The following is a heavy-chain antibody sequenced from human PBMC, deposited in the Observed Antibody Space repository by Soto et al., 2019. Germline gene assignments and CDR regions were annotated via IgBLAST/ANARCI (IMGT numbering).Heavy chain of an antibody. CDR3: AREVRCSGGSCYSEYIDYYYGMDV. J-gene: IGHJ6*02. Sequence: QVQLVQSGAEVQKPGSSVKVSCKASGGTFSSYAISWVRQAPGQGLEWMGGIIPIFGTANYAQKFQGRVTITADESTSTAYMELSSLRSEDTAVYYCAREVRCSGGSCYSEYIDYYYGMDVWGQGTTVTVSS. D-gene: IGHD2-15*01. CDR1: GGTFSSYA. V-gene: IGHV1-69*01. CDR2: IIPIFGTA.